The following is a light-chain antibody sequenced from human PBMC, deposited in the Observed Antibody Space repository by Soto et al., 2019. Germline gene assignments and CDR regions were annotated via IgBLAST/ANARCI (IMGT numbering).Light chain of an antibody. CDR2: DAS. V-gene: IGKV1-5*01. Sequence: DIQMTQAPSTLSASVLYRVSITCLASQIIGRFLAWYQHQPGKAPKLLIYDASTLESGAPSRFSGTGSGTEFTFSITSLQPEDFGTYYCQQCYMGWTFGQGTKVDIK. CDR1: QIIGRF. J-gene: IGKJ1*01. CDR3: QQCYMGWT.